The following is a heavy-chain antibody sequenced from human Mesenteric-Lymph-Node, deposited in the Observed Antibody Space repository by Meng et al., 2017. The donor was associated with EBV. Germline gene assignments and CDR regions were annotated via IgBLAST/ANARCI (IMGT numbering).Heavy chain of an antibody. CDR1: GFTFSDYY. V-gene: IGHV3-11*01. Sequence: QVQLWGFGGGLVKPGGSLRLSCSASGFTFSDYYMNWIRQAPGKGLEWIAYISSSGSTPYYADSVMGRFTVSRDNAKSSLYLQMDNLRPEDTAVYYCARAYYYDGFDHWGQGTLVTVSS. J-gene: IGHJ4*02. D-gene: IGHD3-22*01. CDR3: ARAYYYDGFDH. CDR2: ISSSGSTP.